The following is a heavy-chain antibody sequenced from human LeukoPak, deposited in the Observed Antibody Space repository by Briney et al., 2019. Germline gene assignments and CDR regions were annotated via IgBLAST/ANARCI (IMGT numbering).Heavy chain of an antibody. CDR1: GGSISSYY. J-gene: IGHJ4*02. CDR2: IYYSGST. CDR3: ARLALNYYDSSGYYYVQKPIDY. V-gene: IGHV4-39*01. D-gene: IGHD3-22*01. Sequence: PSETLSLTCTVSGGSISSYYWGWIRQPPGKGLEWIGSIYYSGSTYYNPSLKSRVTISVDTSKNQFSLKLSSVTAADTAVYYCARLALNYYDSSGYYYVQKPIDYWGQGTLVTVSS.